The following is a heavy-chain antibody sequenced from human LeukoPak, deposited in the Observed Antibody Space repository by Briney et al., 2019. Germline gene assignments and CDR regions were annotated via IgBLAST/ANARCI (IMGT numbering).Heavy chain of an antibody. CDR3: ARDHSYSGSAT. CDR2: IYHSGST. J-gene: IGHJ5*02. V-gene: IGHV4-38-2*02. CDR1: GYSISSGYY. D-gene: IGHD1-26*01. Sequence: SETLSLTCTVSGYSISSGYYRGWIRQPPGKGLEWIGSIYHSGSTYYNPSLKSRVTISVDTSKNQFSLKLSSVTAADTAVYYCARDHSYSGSATWGQGTLVTVSS.